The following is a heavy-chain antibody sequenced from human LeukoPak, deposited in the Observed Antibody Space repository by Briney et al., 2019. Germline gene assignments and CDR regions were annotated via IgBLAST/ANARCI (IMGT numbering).Heavy chain of an antibody. CDR2: ISSSSSYI. CDR1: GFNFITYT. J-gene: IGHJ4*02. V-gene: IGHV3-21*04. CDR3: AKDEVVVAASFDY. Sequence: GGSLRLSCAASGFNFITYTMNWVRQAPGKGLEWVSSISSSSSYIYYADSVQGRFTISRGNAKKSLYLQMNSLRAEDTAVYYCAKDEVVVAASFDYWGQGTLVTVSS. D-gene: IGHD2-15*01.